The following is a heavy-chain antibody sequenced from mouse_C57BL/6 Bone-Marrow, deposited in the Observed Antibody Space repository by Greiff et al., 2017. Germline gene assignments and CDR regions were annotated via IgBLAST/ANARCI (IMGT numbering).Heavy chain of an antibody. CDR2: IYPRSGNT. D-gene: IGHD1-1*01. V-gene: IGHV1-81*01. J-gene: IGHJ3*01. Sequence: QVQLQQSGAELARPGASVKLSCKASGYTFTSYGISWVKQRPGQGLEWIGEIYPRSGNTYYNEKFKGKATLTADKSSSTAYMELRSLPSEDSAVYFCARGRITTVVAPFAYWGQGTLVTVSA. CDR3: ARGRITTVVAPFAY. CDR1: GYTFTSYG.